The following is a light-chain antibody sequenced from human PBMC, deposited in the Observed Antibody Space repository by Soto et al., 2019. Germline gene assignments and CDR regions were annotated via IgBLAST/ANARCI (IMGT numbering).Light chain of an antibody. CDR3: QSYDSSRVV. CDR1: SSNIGAGYD. CDR2: GNS. J-gene: IGLJ2*01. V-gene: IGLV1-40*01. Sequence: QSVLTQPPSVSGAPGQRVTISCTGSSSNIGAGYDVHWYQQLPGTAPKLLIYGNSNRPSGVPDRFSGSKSGTSASLAITGLQPEDEADYYCQSYDSSRVVFGGGTQLTVL.